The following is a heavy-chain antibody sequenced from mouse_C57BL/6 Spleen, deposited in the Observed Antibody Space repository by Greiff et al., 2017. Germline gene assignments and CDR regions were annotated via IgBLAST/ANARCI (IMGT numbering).Heavy chain of an antibody. CDR1: GFTFSDFY. CDR3: ARDAGDYGWGKVLAMDY. J-gene: IGHJ4*01. CDR2: SRNKANDYTT. Sequence: EVMLVESGGGLVQSGRSLRLSCATSGFTFSDFYMEWVRQAPGKGLEWIAASRNKANDYTTEYSASVKGRFIVSRDTSQSILYLQMNALRDEDTAIYYCARDAGDYGWGKVLAMDYWGQGTSVTVSS. V-gene: IGHV7-1*01. D-gene: IGHD1-2*01.